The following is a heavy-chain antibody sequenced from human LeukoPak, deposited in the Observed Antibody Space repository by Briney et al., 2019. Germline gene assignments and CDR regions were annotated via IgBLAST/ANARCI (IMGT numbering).Heavy chain of an antibody. Sequence: KTSETLSLTCTVSGGSISSYYWSWIRQPPGKGLEWIGYIYYSGSTNYNPSLKSRVTISVDTSKNQFSLKLSSVTAADTAVYYCARDIELGSFDYWGQGTLVTVSS. CDR2: IYYSGST. CDR3: ARDIELGSFDY. CDR1: GGSISSYY. V-gene: IGHV4-59*01. J-gene: IGHJ4*02. D-gene: IGHD7-27*01.